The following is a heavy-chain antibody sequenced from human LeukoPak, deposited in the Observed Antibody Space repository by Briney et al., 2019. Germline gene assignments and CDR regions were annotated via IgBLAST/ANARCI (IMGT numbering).Heavy chain of an antibody. CDR3: ARGVVLGLPDY. Sequence: GGSLRLSCAASGFTFDDYAMHWVRQAPGKGLEWVSGISWNSGSIGYADSVKGRFTISRDNSKNTLYLQMNSLRAEDTAVYYCARGVVLGLPDYWGQGTLVTVSS. D-gene: IGHD3-3*01. V-gene: IGHV3-9*01. CDR1: GFTFDDYA. J-gene: IGHJ4*02. CDR2: ISWNSGSI.